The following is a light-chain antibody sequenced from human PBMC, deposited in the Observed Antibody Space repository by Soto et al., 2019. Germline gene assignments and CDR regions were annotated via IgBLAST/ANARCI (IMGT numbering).Light chain of an antibody. CDR2: ASS. V-gene: IGKV3-15*01. J-gene: IGKJ4*01. Sequence: ELVLTQSPATLSVSPGERATLSCRASQSVGSNFAWYQQKPGQAPRLLIFASSTRATGVPARFSGSGSGTEFTLTISSLQSEDFAVYYCQQYGDWPLTFGGGAKVEIE. CDR3: QQYGDWPLT. CDR1: QSVGSN.